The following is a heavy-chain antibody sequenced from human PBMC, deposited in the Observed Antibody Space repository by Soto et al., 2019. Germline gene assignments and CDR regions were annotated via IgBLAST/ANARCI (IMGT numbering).Heavy chain of an antibody. CDR1: GFTFSSYG. D-gene: IGHD6-13*01. J-gene: IGHJ4*02. V-gene: IGHV3-30*18. CDR2: ISYDGSNK. Sequence: GGSLRLSCAASGFTFSSYGMHWVRQAPGKGLEWVAVISYDGSNKYYTDSVKGRFTISRDNSKNTLYLQMNSLRAEDMAVYYCAKDLSSSGDYWGQGTLVTVSS. CDR3: AKDLSSSGDY.